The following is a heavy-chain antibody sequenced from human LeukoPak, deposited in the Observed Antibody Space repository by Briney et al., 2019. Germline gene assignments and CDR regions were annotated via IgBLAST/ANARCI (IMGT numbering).Heavy chain of an antibody. J-gene: IGHJ4*02. CDR2: ISRSGEST. CDR3: AKDYAVGSIDY. Sequence: GGSLRLSCTASGFTLSSYEMSWIRQAPGKGLEWVSSISRSGESTFYADSVRGRFTISRDNSKNTVSLQMESLRAEDTALYYCAKDYAVGSIDYWGQGTLVTVSS. CDR1: GFTLSSYE. V-gene: IGHV3-23*01. D-gene: IGHD3-16*01.